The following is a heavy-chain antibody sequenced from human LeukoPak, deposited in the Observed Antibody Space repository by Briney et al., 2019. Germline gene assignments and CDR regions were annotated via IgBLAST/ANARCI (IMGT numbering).Heavy chain of an antibody. CDR3: ARGGIGEYDYIWGSYRYIGHPPNYFDY. Sequence: PSETLSLTCAVYGGSFSGYYWSWIRQPPGKGREWIGEINHRVSTNYNPSLKSGVTISVDTSKNQFSLKLSSVTAADTAVYYCARGGIGEYDYIWGSYRYIGHPPNYFDYWGQGTLVTVSS. CDR2: INHRVST. J-gene: IGHJ4*02. V-gene: IGHV4-34*01. CDR1: GGSFSGYY. D-gene: IGHD3-16*02.